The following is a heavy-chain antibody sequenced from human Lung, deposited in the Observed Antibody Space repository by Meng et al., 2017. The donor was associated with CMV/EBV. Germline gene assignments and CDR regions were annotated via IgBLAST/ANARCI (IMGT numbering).Heavy chain of an antibody. CDR1: GYTFSTYT. CDR3: ARGGNFDP. D-gene: IGHD2/OR15-2a*01. V-gene: IGHV7-4-1*02. Sequence: HVVQSGSEMKKPGASWKVSCKASGYTFSTYTINWVRQAHGRGLEWMGWISTNTGTPTYTQGFTGRFVFSLDTSVSTAYLQISSLKAEDTAVYYCARGGNFDPWGQGTLVTVSS. J-gene: IGHJ5*02. CDR2: ISTNTGTP.